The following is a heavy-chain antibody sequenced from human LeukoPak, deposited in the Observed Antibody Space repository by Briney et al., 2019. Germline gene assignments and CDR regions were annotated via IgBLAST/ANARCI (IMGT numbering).Heavy chain of an antibody. CDR2: IYHSGTA. Sequence: SETLSLTCGVSDYSISSDYYWGWIRQPPGKGLEWIGSIYHSGTAYYNPSLNSRVTISVDTSKNQFSLKPNSVTAADTAVYYCARVWGYTYGYFDYWGQGTLVTVSS. J-gene: IGHJ4*02. CDR3: ARVWGYTYGYFDY. V-gene: IGHV4-38-2*01. CDR1: DYSISSDYY. D-gene: IGHD5-18*01.